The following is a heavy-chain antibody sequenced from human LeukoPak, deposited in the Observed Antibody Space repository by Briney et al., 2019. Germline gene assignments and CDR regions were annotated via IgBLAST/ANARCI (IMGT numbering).Heavy chain of an antibody. CDR1: GGTFSSYA. D-gene: IGHD6-13*01. CDR3: ASAGSPTGAFDI. CDR2: INPSGGST. J-gene: IGHJ3*02. V-gene: IGHV1-46*01. Sequence: ASVKVSCKASGGTFSSYAISWVRQAPGQGLEWMGIINPSGGSTSYAQKFQGRVTMTRDTSTSTVYMELSSLRSEDTAVYYCASAGSPTGAFDIWGQGTMVTVSS.